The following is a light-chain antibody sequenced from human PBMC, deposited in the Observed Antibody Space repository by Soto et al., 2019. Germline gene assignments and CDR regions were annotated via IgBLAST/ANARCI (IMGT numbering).Light chain of an antibody. CDR2: SNN. CDR3: CSYTDSSTLV. V-gene: IGLV1-44*01. Sequence: QSVLTQPPSASGTPGQRVTISCSGSSSNIGSNTVNWYQQLPGTAPKLLIYSNNQRPSGVPDRFSGSKSGTSASLAISGLQSEDEADYHCCSYTDSSTLVFGGGTKLTVL. CDR1: SSNIGSNT. J-gene: IGLJ3*02.